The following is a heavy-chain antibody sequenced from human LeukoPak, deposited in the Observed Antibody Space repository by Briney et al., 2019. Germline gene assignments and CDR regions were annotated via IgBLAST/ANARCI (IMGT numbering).Heavy chain of an antibody. J-gene: IGHJ4*02. D-gene: IGHD3/OR15-3a*01. CDR3: AGGAGWTAED. CDR1: GFTSSEYW. CDR2: IKQDGTEK. Sequence: GGSLRLSSVASGFTSSEYWMTWGRHAPGKGLEWVANIKQDGTEKHYVDSVKGRFTISRDNTENSMYLQMNRLRVEDTAVYFCAGGAGWTAEDWGQGTQVTVSS. V-gene: IGHV3-7*03.